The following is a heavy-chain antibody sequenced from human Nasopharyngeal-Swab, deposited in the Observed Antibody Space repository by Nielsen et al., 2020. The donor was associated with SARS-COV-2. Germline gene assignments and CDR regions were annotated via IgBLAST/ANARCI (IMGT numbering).Heavy chain of an antibody. J-gene: IGHJ5*02. CDR3: ARDGCRTITCQGGGNWFDP. Sequence: ASVKVSCKASGYTFTNYHMHWLRQAPGQGLEWMGIINHSGGRTRHAQKFQGTVTMTRDTSTSTVYMVLSSLRSEDTAVYYCARDGCRTITCQGGGNWFDPWGQGTLVTVSS. CDR1: GYTFTNYH. CDR2: INHSGGRT. D-gene: IGHD1-14*01. V-gene: IGHV1-46*01.